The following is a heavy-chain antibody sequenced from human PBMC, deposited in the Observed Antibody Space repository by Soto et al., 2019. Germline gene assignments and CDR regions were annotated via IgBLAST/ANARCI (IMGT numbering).Heavy chain of an antibody. D-gene: IGHD3-3*01. CDR2: INHSGST. Sequence: PSETLSLTCAVYGGSFSGYYWSWIRQPPGKGLEWIGEINHSGSTNYNPSLKSRVTISVDTSKNQFSLKLSSVTAADTAVYYCARSNDFWSGPLYYYYGMDVWGQGTPVTVSS. J-gene: IGHJ6*02. CDR1: GGSFSGYY. V-gene: IGHV4-34*01. CDR3: ARSNDFWSGPLYYYYGMDV.